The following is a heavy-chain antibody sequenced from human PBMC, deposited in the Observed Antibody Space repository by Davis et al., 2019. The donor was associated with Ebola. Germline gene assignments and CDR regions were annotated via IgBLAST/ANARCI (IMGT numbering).Heavy chain of an antibody. Sequence: GESLKISCAASGFTFSSYWMSWVRQAPGKGLEWVANIKQDGSEKYYVDSVKGRFTISRDNAKNSLYLQMNSLRAEDTAVYYCARETVFLEWLLLFDPWGQGTLVTVSS. CDR1: GFTFSSYW. V-gene: IGHV3-7*01. CDR2: IKQDGSEK. CDR3: ARETVFLEWLLLFDP. D-gene: IGHD3-3*01. J-gene: IGHJ5*02.